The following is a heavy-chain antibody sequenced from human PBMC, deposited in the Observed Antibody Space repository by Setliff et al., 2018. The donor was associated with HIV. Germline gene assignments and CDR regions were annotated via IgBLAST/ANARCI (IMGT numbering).Heavy chain of an antibody. V-gene: IGHV4-39*07. Sequence: SETLSLTCKVSGGSISSSHYYWGWIRQPPGKGLEWIGNIYYSGSTFYNPSLESRVTMSVDTSKNQVSLKLNSVTAADAAVYYCARVVPEVVYGAYWFDPWGQGTLVTVSS. D-gene: IGHD4-17*01. CDR3: ARVVPEVVYGAYWFDP. CDR1: GGSISSSHYY. J-gene: IGHJ5*02. CDR2: IYYSGST.